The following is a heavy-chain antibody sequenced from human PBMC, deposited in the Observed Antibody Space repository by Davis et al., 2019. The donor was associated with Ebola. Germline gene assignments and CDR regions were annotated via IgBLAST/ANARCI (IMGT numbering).Heavy chain of an antibody. CDR2: ISGDGGST. D-gene: IGHD3-10*01. J-gene: IGHJ6*02. V-gene: IGHV3-43*02. CDR1: GFTFDDYA. Sequence: GESLKISCAASGFTFDDYAMHWVRQAPGKGLEWVSLISGDGGSTYYADSVKGRFTISRDNSKNSLYLQMNSLRAEDTTVYYCARGATMVRGVIITIDYYYYYGMDVWGQGTTVTVSS. CDR3: ARGATMVRGVIITIDYYYYYGMDV.